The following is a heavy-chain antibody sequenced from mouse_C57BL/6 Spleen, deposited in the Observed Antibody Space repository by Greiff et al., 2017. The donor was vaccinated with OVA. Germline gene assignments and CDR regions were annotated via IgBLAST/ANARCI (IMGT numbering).Heavy chain of an antibody. D-gene: IGHD1-1*01. J-gene: IGHJ2*01. CDR3: VCEVVATRYYFDY. CDR2: INPNNGGT. Sequence: VQLQQSGPELVKPGASVKMSCKASGYTFTDYNMHWVKQSHGKSLEWIGYINPNNGGTSYNQKFKGKATLTVNKSSSTAYMELRSLTSEDSAVYYCVCEVVATRYYFDYWGQGTTLTVSS. V-gene: IGHV1-22*01. CDR1: GYTFTDYN.